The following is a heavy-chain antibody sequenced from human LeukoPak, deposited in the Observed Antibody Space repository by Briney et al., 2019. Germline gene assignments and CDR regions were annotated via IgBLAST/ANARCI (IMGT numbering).Heavy chain of an antibody. Sequence: GGSLRLSCAASGFTFSSYGMSWVRQAPGKGLEWVANIKQDGSEKYYVDSVKGRFTISRDNAKNSLYLQMNSLRAEDTAVYYCATWGNGYCSSTSCSYYFDYWGQGTLVTVSS. J-gene: IGHJ4*02. CDR2: IKQDGSEK. CDR3: ATWGNGYCSSTSCSYYFDY. CDR1: GFTFSSYG. D-gene: IGHD2-2*03. V-gene: IGHV3-7*01.